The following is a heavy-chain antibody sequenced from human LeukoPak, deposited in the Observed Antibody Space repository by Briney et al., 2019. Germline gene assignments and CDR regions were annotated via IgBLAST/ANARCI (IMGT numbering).Heavy chain of an antibody. Sequence: SETLSLTCTVSGGSVSSGSYYWSWIRQPPGKGLEWMGYIYYSGSTNYNPSLKRRVTISVDTSSNQFSLKLSSVTAADTAVYYCASRRGWGGSGIHFTYYSFGMDVWGKGTTVTASS. CDR2: IYYSGST. CDR1: GGSVSSGSYY. V-gene: IGHV4-61*01. J-gene: IGHJ6*04. D-gene: IGHD3-10*01. CDR3: ASRRGWGGSGIHFTYYSFGMDV.